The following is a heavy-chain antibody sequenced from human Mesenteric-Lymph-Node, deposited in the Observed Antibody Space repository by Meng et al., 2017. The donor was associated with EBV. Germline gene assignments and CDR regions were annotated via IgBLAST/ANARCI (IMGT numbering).Heavy chain of an antibody. D-gene: IGHD5-18*01. CDR1: CDSISTRNW. J-gene: IGHJ5*02. CDR2: IYHGGYT. CDR3: ARGYSYDS. Sequence: VPVPESGPGLVKPSGTLSLTCAVSCDSISTRNWWTWVSQPPGKGLEWIGEIYHGGYTNYNPSLKSRVTISVDMSKNQFSLKLSSVTAADTAVYYCARGYSYDSWGQGTLVTVSS. V-gene: IGHV4-4*02.